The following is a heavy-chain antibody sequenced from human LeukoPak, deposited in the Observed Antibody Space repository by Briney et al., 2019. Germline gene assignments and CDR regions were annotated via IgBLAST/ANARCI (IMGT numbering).Heavy chain of an antibody. CDR2: FYHGGST. D-gene: IGHD6-6*01. V-gene: IGHV4-59*04. J-gene: IGHJ4*02. Sequence: PSETLSLTCTVSGGSISSYYWSWIRQPPGKGLEWIGTFYHGGSTYYNPSLKSRVTISVDTSKNQFSLNLTSVTAADTAVYYCARAMSIAARLKTIFDYWGKGTLVTVSS. CDR1: GGSISSYY. CDR3: ARAMSIAARLKTIFDY.